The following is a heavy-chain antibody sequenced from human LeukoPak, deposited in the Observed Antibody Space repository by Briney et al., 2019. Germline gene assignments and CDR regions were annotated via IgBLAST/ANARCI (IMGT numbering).Heavy chain of an antibody. Sequence: PSETLSLTCTVSGGSISSYYWSWIRQPPGKALEWIGYIYYSGSTNYNPSLKSRVTISVDTSKNQFSLKLSSVTAADTAVYYCARVVPNWDAHDAFDIWGQGTMVTVSS. D-gene: IGHD1-1*01. CDR3: ARVVPNWDAHDAFDI. CDR2: IYYSGST. V-gene: IGHV4-59*01. J-gene: IGHJ3*02. CDR1: GGSISSYY.